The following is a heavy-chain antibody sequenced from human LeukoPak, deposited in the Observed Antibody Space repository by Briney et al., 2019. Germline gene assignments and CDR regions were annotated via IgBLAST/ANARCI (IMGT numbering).Heavy chain of an antibody. CDR1: GYSFTSYW. Sequence: GESLKISCKGSGYSFTSYWIGWVRQMPGKGLEWIGIIYPGDSDTRYSPSFQGQVTISADKSISTAYLQWSSLKASDTAVYYCARRFSSSWYYFDYWGQGTLVTASS. D-gene: IGHD6-13*01. CDR3: ARRFSSSWYYFDY. CDR2: IYPGDSDT. V-gene: IGHV5-51*01. J-gene: IGHJ4*02.